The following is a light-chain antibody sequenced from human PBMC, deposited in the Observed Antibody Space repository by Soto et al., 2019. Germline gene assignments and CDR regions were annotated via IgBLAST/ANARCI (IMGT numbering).Light chain of an antibody. CDR1: SSNIGSNY. Sequence: QPVLLQPPSASGTPGQRVTISCSGSSSNIGSNYVYWYQQLPGTAPKLLIYRNTPRPSGVPDRFSGSKSGTSASLAISGLRSEDEADYYWAAWDDSRSGVIVGGGTKLTVL. CDR2: RNT. CDR3: AAWDDSRSGVI. V-gene: IGLV1-47*01. J-gene: IGLJ2*01.